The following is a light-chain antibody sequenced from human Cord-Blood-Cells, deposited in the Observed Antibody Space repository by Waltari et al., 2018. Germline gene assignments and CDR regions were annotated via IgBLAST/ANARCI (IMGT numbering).Light chain of an antibody. CDR2: AAS. CDR3: QQSYSTPWT. J-gene: IGKJ1*01. V-gene: IGKV1-39*01. CDR1: QSISSY. Sequence: DIQMTQSPSSLSASVGESVTITCRASQSISSYLNWYQQKPGKAPKLLIYAASSLQSGVPSRFSGSGSGTDFTLTISSLQPEDFATYYCQQSYSTPWTFGQGTKVEIK.